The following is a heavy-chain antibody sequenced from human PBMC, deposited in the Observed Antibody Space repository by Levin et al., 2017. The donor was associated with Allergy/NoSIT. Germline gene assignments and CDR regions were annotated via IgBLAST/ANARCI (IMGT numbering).Heavy chain of an antibody. J-gene: IGHJ4*02. CDR2: IRSKANNYAT. CDR3: SDYDILTGFLS. Sequence: GGSLRLSCAASGFTLSGSAVHWVRQASGNGLEWLGRIRSKANNYATAYAASVPGMFIISRDDSKNTAALQMNSLKTEDTAVYYCSDYDILTGFLSGGQGTRVTVSS. D-gene: IGHD3-9*01. V-gene: IGHV3-73*01. CDR1: GFTLSGSA.